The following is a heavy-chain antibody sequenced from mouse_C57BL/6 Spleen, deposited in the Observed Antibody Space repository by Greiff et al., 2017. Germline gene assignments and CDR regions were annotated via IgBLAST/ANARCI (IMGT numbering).Heavy chain of an antibody. CDR1: GYTFTSYW. V-gene: IGHV1-7*01. Sequence: QVQLKESGAELAKPGASVKLSCKASGYTFTSYWMHWVKQRPGQGLEWIGYINPSSGYTKYNQKFKDKATLTVDKSSSTAYMQLSSLTSEDSAVYYCARRGSAYWGQGTLVTVSA. J-gene: IGHJ3*01. CDR3: ARRGSAY. CDR2: INPSSGYT.